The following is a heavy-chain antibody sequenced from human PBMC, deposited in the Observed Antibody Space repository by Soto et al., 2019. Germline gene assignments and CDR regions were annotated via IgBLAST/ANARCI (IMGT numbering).Heavy chain of an antibody. Sequence: EASVKVSCKASGFTFTSSAMQWVRQARGQRLEWIGWIVVGSGNTNYAQKFQERVTITRDMSTSTAYMELSSLRSEDTAVYYCAALGHEYSGYEAVYWGQGTLVTVSS. V-gene: IGHV1-58*02. CDR2: IVVGSGNT. CDR1: GFTFTSSA. J-gene: IGHJ4*02. D-gene: IGHD5-12*01. CDR3: AALGHEYSGYEAVY.